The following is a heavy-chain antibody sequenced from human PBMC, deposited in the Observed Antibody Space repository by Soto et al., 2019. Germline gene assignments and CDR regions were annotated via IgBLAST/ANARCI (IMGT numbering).Heavy chain of an antibody. D-gene: IGHD3-16*02. CDR3: ARDRPIYDNVWGSYRYRNGMDV. CDR1: GFTVSSNY. Sequence: QTGGSLRLSCAASGFTVSSNYMSWVRQAPGKGLEWVSVIYSGGSTYYADSVKGRFTISRDNSKNTLYLQMNSLRAEDTAVYYCARDRPIYDNVWGSYRYRNGMDVWGQGTTVTVSS. V-gene: IGHV3-53*01. J-gene: IGHJ6*02. CDR2: IYSGGST.